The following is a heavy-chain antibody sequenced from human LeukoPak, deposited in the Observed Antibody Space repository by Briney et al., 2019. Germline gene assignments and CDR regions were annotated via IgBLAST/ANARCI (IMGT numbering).Heavy chain of an antibody. CDR3: ARDQYSGSLDY. Sequence: SETLSLTCTVSGGSISSYYWTWIRQPAGKGLEWVGRFYSTGSTNYNPSLKSRVTMSVDTSKNQFSLKLSSVTAADTAVYYCARDQYSGSLDYWGQGTLVTVSS. CDR1: GGSISSYY. J-gene: IGHJ4*02. CDR2: FYSTGST. D-gene: IGHD1-26*01. V-gene: IGHV4-4*07.